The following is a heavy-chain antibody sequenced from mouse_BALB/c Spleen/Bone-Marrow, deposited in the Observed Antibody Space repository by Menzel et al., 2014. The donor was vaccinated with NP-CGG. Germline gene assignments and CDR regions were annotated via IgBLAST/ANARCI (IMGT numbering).Heavy chain of an antibody. J-gene: IGHJ2*01. CDR2: ISSGGSYT. CDR1: GFAFXSYD. CDR3: ARPLTGAYFDY. V-gene: IGHV5-9*02. D-gene: IGHD4-1*01. Sequence: EVHLVESGGGLVKPGGSLKLSCAASGFAFXSYDMSWVRQTPEKRLGWVATISSGGSYTYYPDSVKGRFTISRDNARNTLYLQMSSLRSEDAALYYCARPLTGAYFDYWGQGTTPTVSS.